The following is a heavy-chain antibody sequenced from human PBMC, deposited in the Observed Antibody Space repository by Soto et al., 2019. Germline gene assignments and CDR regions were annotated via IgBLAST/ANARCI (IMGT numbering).Heavy chain of an antibody. CDR1: GHTLTELS. Sequence: GASVKVSCKVSGHTLTELSMHWVRQAPGKGLEWMGGFDPEDGETIYAQRLQGRVTMTQDTSTYTSYMELRSLRSKDTAIYYCATLGHIVVVTSWDAFDICGQGKRVTVSS. CDR2: FDPEDGET. CDR3: ATLGHIVVVTSWDAFDI. J-gene: IGHJ3*02. V-gene: IGHV1-24*01. D-gene: IGHD2-21*02.